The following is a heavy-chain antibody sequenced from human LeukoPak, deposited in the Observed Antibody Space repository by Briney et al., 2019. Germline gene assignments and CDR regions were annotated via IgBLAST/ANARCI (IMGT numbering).Heavy chain of an antibody. CDR3: ARPVSSRANFDP. CDR2: IYYSGST. D-gene: IGHD6-13*01. V-gene: IGHV4-39*01. Sequence: PSETLSLTCTVSGGSISSSSYYWGWIRQPPGKGLEWIGSIYYSGSTYYNPSLKSRVTISVDTSKNQFSLKLSSVTAADTAVYYCARPVSSRANFDPWGQGTLVTVSS. J-gene: IGHJ5*02. CDR1: GGSISSSSYY.